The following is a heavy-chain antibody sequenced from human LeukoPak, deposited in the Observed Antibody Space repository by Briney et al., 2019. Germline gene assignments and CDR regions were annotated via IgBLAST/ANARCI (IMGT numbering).Heavy chain of an antibody. V-gene: IGHV3-30*18. CDR2: ISYDGSNK. Sequence: GGSLRLSCAASGFTFSSYGMHWVRQAPGKGLEWVAVISYDGSNKYYADSVKGRFTISRDNPKNTLYLQMNSLRAEDTAVYYCAKPHPHELEGAVLGYWGQGTLVTVSS. J-gene: IGHJ4*02. CDR1: GFTFSSYG. CDR3: AKPHPHELEGAVLGY. D-gene: IGHD1-26*01.